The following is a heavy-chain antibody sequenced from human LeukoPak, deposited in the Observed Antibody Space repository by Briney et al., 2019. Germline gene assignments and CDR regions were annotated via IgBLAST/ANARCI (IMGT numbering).Heavy chain of an antibody. CDR1: GGSFSGYY. CDR3: ARGPLGYCSSTSCYTAFDI. Sequence: PSETLSLTCAVYGGSFSGYYWSWIRQPPGKGLEWIGEINHSGSTNYNPSLKSRVTISVDTSKNQFSLKLSSVTAADTAVYYCARGPLGYCSSTSCYTAFDIWGQGTMVTVSS. J-gene: IGHJ3*02. V-gene: IGHV4-34*01. D-gene: IGHD2-2*02. CDR2: INHSGST.